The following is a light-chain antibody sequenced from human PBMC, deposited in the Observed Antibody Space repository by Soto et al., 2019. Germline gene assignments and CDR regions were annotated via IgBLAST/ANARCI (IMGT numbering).Light chain of an antibody. CDR2: EVT. CDR1: SSDVGAYNF. Sequence: QPVLTQPASVSGSPGQSITISCTGTSSDVGAYNFVSWYQHHPGRAPKLIIYEVTIRPSGVSNRFSGSKSGTSATLGITGFQTGDEADYYCGSWDSSLSAYVFGTGTKLTVL. V-gene: IGLV2-14*01. CDR3: GSWDSSLSAYV. J-gene: IGLJ1*01.